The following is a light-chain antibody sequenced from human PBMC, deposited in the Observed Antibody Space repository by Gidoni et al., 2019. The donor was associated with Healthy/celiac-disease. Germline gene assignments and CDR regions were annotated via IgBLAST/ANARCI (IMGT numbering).Light chain of an antibody. CDR3: QQYGSSPSYT. Sequence: VLTQSPGTLSLSPGERATLSCRASQSVSSSYLAWYQQKPGQAPRLLIYGASGRATGIPDRFSGSGSGTDFTLTISRREPEDFAVYYCQQYGSSPSYTFGQGTKLEIK. V-gene: IGKV3-20*01. J-gene: IGKJ2*01. CDR2: GAS. CDR1: QSVSSSY.